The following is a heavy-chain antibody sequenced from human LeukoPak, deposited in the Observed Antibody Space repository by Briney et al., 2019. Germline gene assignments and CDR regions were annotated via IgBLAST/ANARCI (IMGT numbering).Heavy chain of an antibody. CDR1: GFTLSGFG. J-gene: IGHJ4*02. CDR2: IWSDGNSK. Sequence: QPGGSLRLSCTASGFTLSGFGIHWVRQAPGQGLEWVGTIWSDGNSKFYVGSVKGRFTISKDNSKKTVYLQMSSLRAEDTAVYYCATAAGSGGRDPFDCWGQGTLVTVSS. V-gene: IGHV3-33*01. D-gene: IGHD6-19*01. CDR3: ATAAGSGGRDPFDC.